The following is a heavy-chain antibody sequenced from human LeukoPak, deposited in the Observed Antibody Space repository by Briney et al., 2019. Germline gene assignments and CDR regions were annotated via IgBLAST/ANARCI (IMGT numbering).Heavy chain of an antibody. CDR1: GGSISSGGYY. J-gene: IGHJ3*02. Sequence: PSETLSLTCTVSGGSISSGGYYWSWIRQHPGKGLEWIGYIYYSGSTYYNPSLKSRVTISVDTSKNQFSLKLSSVTAADTAVYYCARWAAESAFDIWGQGTMVTVSS. CDR2: IYYSGST. CDR3: ARWAAESAFDI. V-gene: IGHV4-31*03.